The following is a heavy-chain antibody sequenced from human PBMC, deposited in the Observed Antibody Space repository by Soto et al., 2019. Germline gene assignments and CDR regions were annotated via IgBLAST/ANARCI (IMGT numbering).Heavy chain of an antibody. CDR1: GFTFSSYG. V-gene: IGHV3-30*18. J-gene: IGHJ6*02. CDR2: ISYDGSNK. Sequence: GGSLRLSCAASGFTFSSYGMHWVRQAPGKGLEWVAVISYDGSNKYYADSVKGRFTISRDNSKNTLYLQMNSLRAEDTAVYYCAKDLNHVRIAVAGPHYYYYGMDVWGQGTTVTVSS. D-gene: IGHD6-13*01. CDR3: AKDLNHVRIAVAGPHYYYYGMDV.